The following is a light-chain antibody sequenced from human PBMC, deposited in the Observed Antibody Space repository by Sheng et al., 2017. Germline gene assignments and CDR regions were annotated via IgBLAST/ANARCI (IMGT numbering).Light chain of an antibody. Sequence: DIQMTQSPSSLSASVGDRVTITCRASQGIFHYLAWYQQKPGKVPKLLIYTASTLQSGVPSRFSGSGSGTDFTLTISSLQPEDFATYYCQQLKSYPHTFGQGTKLQIK. CDR3: QQLKSYPHT. V-gene: IGKV1-9*01. CDR1: QGIFHY. CDR2: TAS. J-gene: IGKJ2*01.